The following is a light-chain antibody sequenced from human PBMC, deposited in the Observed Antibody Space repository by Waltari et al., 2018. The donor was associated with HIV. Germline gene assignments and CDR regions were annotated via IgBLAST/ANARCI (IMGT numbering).Light chain of an antibody. CDR3: QQANNFPHS. J-gene: IGKJ2*01. V-gene: IGKV1-12*01. CDR1: QSIGTS. CDR2: EAS. Sequence: DTQMTQSPSSVSASVGDRVTITCRASQSIGTSVAWYQQKPDRTPKLVIFEASRLQSGVLSRFSGSGSGTYFTLTITILQPEDLATYYCQQANNFPHSFGQGT.